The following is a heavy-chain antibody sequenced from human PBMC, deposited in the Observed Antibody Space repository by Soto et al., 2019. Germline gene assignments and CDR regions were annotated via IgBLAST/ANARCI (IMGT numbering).Heavy chain of an antibody. CDR3: ASHSEVRYYDSSDPI. CDR2: INGDGRFT. V-gene: IGHV3-74*01. J-gene: IGHJ4*02. CDR1: AFTFKNHW. Sequence: GGSLRLSCAASAFTFKNHWMHWVRQVPGKGPVWVSRINGDGRFTSYADAVKGRFTISRDNAKNSLYLHMNSLRAEDTAVYYCASHSEVRYYDSSDPIWGQGALVTVCS. D-gene: IGHD3-22*01.